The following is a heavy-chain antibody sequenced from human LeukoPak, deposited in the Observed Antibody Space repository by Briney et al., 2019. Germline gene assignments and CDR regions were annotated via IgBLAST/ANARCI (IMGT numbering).Heavy chain of an antibody. CDR1: GFAFSSYG. CDR3: ARAELPAAIKSGAFDI. J-gene: IGHJ3*02. Sequence: SLRLSCAASGFAFSSYGMHWVRQAPGNGLKWVAVIWSDGSNKYYADSVKGRFTISRDNSKNTLDMQMNSLRAEDTAVYYCARAELPAAIKSGAFDIWGQGTMVTVSS. V-gene: IGHV3-33*01. CDR2: IWSDGSNK. D-gene: IGHD2-2*01.